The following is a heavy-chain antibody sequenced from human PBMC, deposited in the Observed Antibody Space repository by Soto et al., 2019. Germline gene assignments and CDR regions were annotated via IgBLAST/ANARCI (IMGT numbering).Heavy chain of an antibody. CDR1: GFSLSTDAVG. Sequence: QITLKESGPTLVRPTQTLTLTCTVSGFSLSTDAVGVAWILQPPGKALEWLALIYWNDKARYKSSLNNRRTITKDTSKSQVVLTMTDMAPLDTATYFCAHRIAAPGRTLDYWGQGILVTVSS. D-gene: IGHD6-13*01. V-gene: IGHV2-5*01. CDR3: AHRIAAPGRTLDY. J-gene: IGHJ4*02. CDR2: IYWNDKA.